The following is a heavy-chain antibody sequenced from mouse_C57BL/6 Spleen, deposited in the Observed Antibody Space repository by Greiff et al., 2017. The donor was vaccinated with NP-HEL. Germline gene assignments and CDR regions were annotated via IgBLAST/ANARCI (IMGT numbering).Heavy chain of an antibody. CDR3: ASGVYDGYYGFAY. D-gene: IGHD2-3*01. CDR1: GFSLTSYG. V-gene: IGHV2-6*01. J-gene: IGHJ3*01. Sequence: VKVVESGPGLVAPSQSLSITCTVSGFSLTSYGVDWVRQSPGKGLEWLGVIWGVGSTNYNSALKSRLSISKDNSKSQVFLKMNSLQTDDTAMYYCASGVYDGYYGFAYWGQGTLVTVSA. CDR2: IWGVGST.